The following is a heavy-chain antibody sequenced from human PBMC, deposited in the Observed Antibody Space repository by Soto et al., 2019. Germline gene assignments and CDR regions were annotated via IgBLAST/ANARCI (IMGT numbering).Heavy chain of an antibody. J-gene: IGHJ4*02. D-gene: IGHD2-15*01. V-gene: IGHV4-30-4*08. CDR3: ARGGARWTGYFDS. CDR1: VGSISVDYY. CDR2: IYYSGSS. Sequence: SETLCITCSVSVGSISVDYYWSWIRQSPEKGLEWIGYIYYSGSSYSNPALQSRLSMSLDTSKNQFSLKLRSVTAADTAVYYCARGGARWTGYFDSWGQGAMVTVSS.